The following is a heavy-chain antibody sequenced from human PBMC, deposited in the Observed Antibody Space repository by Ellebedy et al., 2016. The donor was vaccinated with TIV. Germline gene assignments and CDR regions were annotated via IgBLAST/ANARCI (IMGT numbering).Heavy chain of an antibody. Sequence: GSLRLSXTVSGGSISSYYWSWIRQPPGKGLEWIGEINHSGSTNYNPSLKSRVTISVDTSKNQFSLKLSSVTAADTAVYYCARGGLNDPWGQGTLVTVSS. D-gene: IGHD2-8*01. J-gene: IGHJ5*02. CDR1: GGSISSYY. CDR2: INHSGST. CDR3: ARGGLNDP. V-gene: IGHV4-34*01.